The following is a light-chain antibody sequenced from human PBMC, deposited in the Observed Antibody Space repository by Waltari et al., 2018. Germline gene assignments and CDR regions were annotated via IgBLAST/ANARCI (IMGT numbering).Light chain of an antibody. V-gene: IGLV1-44*01. Sequence: QSVLTQPPSASGTPGQRVTISCSGSSSNIGRDTVNWYQQPPGTAPKLLIHNTNKRPSGVPDRFSGSKSGTSASLAISGLQSDDEADYYCSAWDHSLNGRVFGGGTKLTVL. CDR2: NTN. CDR3: SAWDHSLNGRV. CDR1: SSNIGRDT. J-gene: IGLJ3*02.